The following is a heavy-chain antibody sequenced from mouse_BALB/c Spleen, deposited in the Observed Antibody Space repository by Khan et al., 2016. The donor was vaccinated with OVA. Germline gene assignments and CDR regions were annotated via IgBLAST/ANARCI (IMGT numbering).Heavy chain of an antibody. J-gene: IGHJ3*01. Sequence: EVQLVESGPGLVKPSQSLSLTCTVTGYSITSEYAWNWIRQFPGNKLELMGYINYSGNTRFNPSLKSRTSITRDTSKNQFFLQLNSVTTEDTATYYCSRKDYYDYDPFPYWGQGTLVTVSA. CDR3: SRKDYYDYDPFPY. CDR2: INYSGNT. CDR1: GYSITSEYA. D-gene: IGHD2-4*01. V-gene: IGHV3-2*02.